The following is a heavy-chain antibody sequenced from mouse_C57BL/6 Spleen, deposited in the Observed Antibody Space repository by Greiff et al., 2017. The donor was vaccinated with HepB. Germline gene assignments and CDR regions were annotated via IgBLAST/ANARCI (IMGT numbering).Heavy chain of an antibody. V-gene: IGHV5-17*01. Sequence: EVKLVESGGGLVKPGGSLKLSCAASGFTFSDYGMHWVRQAPEKGLEWVAYISSGSSTIYYADTVKGRFTISRDNAKNTLFLQMTSLRSEDTALYYCANPLYDYDGGFAYWGQGTLVTVSA. D-gene: IGHD2-4*01. CDR2: ISSGSSTI. CDR1: GFTFSDYG. CDR3: ANPLYDYDGGFAY. J-gene: IGHJ3*01.